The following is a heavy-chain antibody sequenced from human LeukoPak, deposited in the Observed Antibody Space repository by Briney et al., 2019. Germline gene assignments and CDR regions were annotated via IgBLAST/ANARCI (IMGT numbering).Heavy chain of an antibody. V-gene: IGHV1-46*01. J-gene: IGHJ6*03. CDR1: GYTFSNYN. CDR2: VNPSGDST. CDR3: ARTVLEYSISSAYMDV. Sequence: GASVKVSCKASGYTFSNYNIHWVRQAPGQGLEWMGIVNPSGDSTNYAQNFQGRVTMTGDTSTSTVYMELSSLRAEDTAVYYCARTVLEYSISSAYMDVWGKGTTVTVSS. D-gene: IGHD6-6*01.